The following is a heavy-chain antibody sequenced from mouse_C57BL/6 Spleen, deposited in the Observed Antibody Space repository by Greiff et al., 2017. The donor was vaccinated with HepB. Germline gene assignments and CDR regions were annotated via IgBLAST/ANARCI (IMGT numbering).Heavy chain of an antibody. CDR2: ISSGSSTI. D-gene: IGHD2-4*01. CDR1: GFTFSDYG. CDR3: ARGEDYDGNWYFDV. V-gene: IGHV5-17*01. J-gene: IGHJ1*03. Sequence: EVKLVESGGGLVKPGGSLKLSCAASGFTFSDYGMHWVRQAPEKGLEWVAYISSGSSTIYYADTVKGRFTISRDNAKNTLFLQMTSLRSEDTAMYYCARGEDYDGNWYFDVWGTGTTVTVSS.